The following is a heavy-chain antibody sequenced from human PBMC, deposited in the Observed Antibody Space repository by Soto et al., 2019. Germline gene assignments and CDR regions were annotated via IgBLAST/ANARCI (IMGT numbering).Heavy chain of an antibody. CDR2: INAGNGNT. V-gene: IGHV1-3*01. D-gene: IGHD6-19*01. CDR3: ARDGIAVAGTIWFDP. Sequence: QVQLVESGAEVKKPGASVKVSCKASGYTLTSYAMHWVRQAPGQRLEWMGWINAGNGNTKYSQKFQGRVTITRDTSASTAYMELSSLRSEDTAVYYCARDGIAVAGTIWFDPWGQGTLVTVSS. CDR1: GYTLTSYA. J-gene: IGHJ5*02.